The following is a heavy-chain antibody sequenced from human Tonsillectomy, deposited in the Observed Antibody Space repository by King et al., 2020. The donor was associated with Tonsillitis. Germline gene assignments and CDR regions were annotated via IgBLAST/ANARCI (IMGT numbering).Heavy chain of an antibody. V-gene: IGHV5-10-1*03. Sequence: DVQLVESGAEVKKPGESLRVSCKGSRYSFTTYWITWVRQMPGKGLEWMGRIDPRNSYTDYSPSFQGHVTISADKSISTAYLQWSSLKASDTAMYYCARRGGYYYDSSADWFDPWGQGTLVTVSS. CDR1: RYSFTTYW. D-gene: IGHD3-22*01. CDR2: IDPRNSYT. CDR3: ARRGGYYYDSSADWFDP. J-gene: IGHJ5*02.